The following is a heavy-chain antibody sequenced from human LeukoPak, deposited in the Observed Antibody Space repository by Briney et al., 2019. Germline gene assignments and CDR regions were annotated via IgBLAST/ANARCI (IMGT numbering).Heavy chain of an antibody. CDR3: AKDRGIAVAGIYDY. Sequence: GGSLRLSCAASGFTFSSYGMHWVRQAPGNGLEWVAVIWYDGSNKYYADSVKGRFTISRDNSKNTLYLQMNSLRAEDTAVYYCAKDRGIAVAGIYDYWGQGTLVTVSS. D-gene: IGHD6-19*01. CDR1: GFTFSSYG. J-gene: IGHJ4*02. CDR2: IWYDGSNK. V-gene: IGHV3-33*06.